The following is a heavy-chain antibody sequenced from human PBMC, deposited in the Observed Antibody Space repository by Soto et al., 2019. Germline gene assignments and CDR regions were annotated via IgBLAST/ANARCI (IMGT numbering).Heavy chain of an antibody. D-gene: IGHD3-3*01. V-gene: IGHV3-7*01. J-gene: IGHJ3*01. Sequence: GGSLRLSCAASGFTFSSYWMTWVRQAPGKGLEWVANIKQDGSEKYYVDSVKGRLTISRDNAKNSLFLQMNSLRAEDTAMYYCARDPLNYVSRSGYTKFGAFDFWGQGTMVTVSS. CDR3: ARDPLNYVSRSGYTKFGAFDF. CDR2: IKQDGSEK. CDR1: GFTFSSYW.